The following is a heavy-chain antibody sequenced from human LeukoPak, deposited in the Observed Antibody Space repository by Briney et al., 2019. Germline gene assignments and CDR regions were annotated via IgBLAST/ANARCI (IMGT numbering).Heavy chain of an antibody. CDR1: GFTFSSCE. V-gene: IGHV3-48*03. CDR3: ASAGHYGDYYYYYMDV. CDR2: ISSSGSTI. Sequence: GGSLRPSCAASGFTFSSCEMNWVRQAPGKGLVWVSYISSSGSTIYYADSVKGRFTISRDNAKNSLYLQMNSLRAEDTAVYYCASAGHYGDYYYYYMDVWGKGTTVTVSS. D-gene: IGHD4-17*01. J-gene: IGHJ6*03.